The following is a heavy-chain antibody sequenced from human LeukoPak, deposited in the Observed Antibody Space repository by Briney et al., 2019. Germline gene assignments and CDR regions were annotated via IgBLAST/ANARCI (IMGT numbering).Heavy chain of an antibody. D-gene: IGHD1-1*01. Sequence: GGSLRLSCATSGFTFDDYAMHWVRQAPGKGLEWVSGISRKSGSIGYADSVKGRFTISRDNAKNSLYLQINSLRAEDMALYYCAKGGGGTNYYYMDVWGKGTTVTVSS. V-gene: IGHV3-9*03. J-gene: IGHJ6*03. CDR2: ISRKSGSI. CDR3: AKGGGGTNYYYMDV. CDR1: GFTFDDYA.